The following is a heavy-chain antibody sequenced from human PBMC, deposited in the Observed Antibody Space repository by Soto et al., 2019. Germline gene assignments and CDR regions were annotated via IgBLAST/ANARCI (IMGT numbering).Heavy chain of an antibody. CDR3: ARPRLTEVRGVVGSYNGMDV. D-gene: IGHD3-10*01. V-gene: IGHV5-51*01. Sequence: GESLKISCKGFGYTFTSYWIGWVRQMPGKGLEWMGIIYPGDSDTRYSPSFQGQVTISADKSIGTAYLQWSSLKASDTAMYYCARPRLTEVRGVVGSYNGMDVWGQGTTVTVSS. CDR1: GYTFTSYW. CDR2: IYPGDSDT. J-gene: IGHJ6*02.